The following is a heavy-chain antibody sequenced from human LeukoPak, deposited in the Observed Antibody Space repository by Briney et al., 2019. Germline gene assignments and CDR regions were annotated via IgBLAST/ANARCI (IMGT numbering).Heavy chain of an antibody. CDR3: ACDYYDSSGYYGY. J-gene: IGHJ4*02. Sequence: GGSLRLSCAASGFTFSSYSMNWVRQAPGKGLEWVSYISSSSSTIYYADSVKGRFTISRDNAKNSLYLQMNSLRAEDTAVYYCACDYYDSSGYYGYWGQGTLVTVSS. CDR1: GFTFSSYS. CDR2: ISSSSSTI. V-gene: IGHV3-48*04. D-gene: IGHD3-22*01.